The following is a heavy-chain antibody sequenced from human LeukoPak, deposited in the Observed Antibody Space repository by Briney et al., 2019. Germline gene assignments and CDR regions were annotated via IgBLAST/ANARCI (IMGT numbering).Heavy chain of an antibody. J-gene: IGHJ5*02. V-gene: IGHV1-2*02. Sequence: ASVKVSCKASGYTFTGYYMHWVRQAPGQELEWMGWINPNSGGTNYAQKFQGRVTMTRDTSISTAYMELSRLRSDDTAVYYCARVDCSSTSCHRDNWFDPWGQGTLVTVSS. CDR3: ARVDCSSTSCHRDNWFDP. CDR2: INPNSGGT. D-gene: IGHD2-2*01. CDR1: GYTFTGYY.